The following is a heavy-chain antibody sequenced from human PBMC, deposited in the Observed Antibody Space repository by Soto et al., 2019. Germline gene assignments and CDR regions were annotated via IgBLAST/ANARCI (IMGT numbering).Heavy chain of an antibody. CDR3: AREGISGGEPYYYYYMDV. J-gene: IGHJ6*03. D-gene: IGHD6-25*01. CDR1: GYTFTSYY. Sequence: QVQLVQSGAEVKKPGASVKVSCKASGYTFTSYYMHWVRQAPGQGLEWMGIINPSGGSTSYAQKFQGRVTMTRDTSTSTVYMELSSLRSEDTAVYYCAREGISGGEPYYYYYMDVWGKGTTVTVSS. V-gene: IGHV1-46*03. CDR2: INPSGGST.